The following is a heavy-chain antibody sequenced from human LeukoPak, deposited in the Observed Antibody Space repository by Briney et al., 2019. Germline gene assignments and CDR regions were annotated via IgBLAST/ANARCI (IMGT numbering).Heavy chain of an antibody. V-gene: IGHV4-39*01. Sequence: KPSETLSLTCTVSGGSISSSNYYWGWVRQPPGKGLEWIGSIYYSGSTYYNPSLKSRVTISVHTSKSQFSLKLSSVTAADTAVYYCARAPRMVRGVAPPYFDYWGQGTLVTVSS. CDR3: ARAPRMVRGVAPPYFDY. CDR1: GGSISSSNYY. CDR2: IYYSGST. D-gene: IGHD3-10*01. J-gene: IGHJ4*02.